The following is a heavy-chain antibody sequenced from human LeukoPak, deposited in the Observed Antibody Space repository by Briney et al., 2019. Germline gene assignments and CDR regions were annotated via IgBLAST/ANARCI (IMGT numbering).Heavy chain of an antibody. CDR2: ICYSGST. CDR1: GGSISSSSSY. CDR3: ARRPVIYCSSTSCYAGAFDI. D-gene: IGHD2-2*01. V-gene: IGHV4-39*01. J-gene: IGHJ3*02. Sequence: PSETLSLTCTVSGGSISSSSSYWGWIRQPPGKGLEWIVTICYSGSTYYNPSLKSRVTISVDTSTHQFSLKLSSVTAADTAVYYCARRPVIYCSSTSCYAGAFDIWGQGTMVTVSS.